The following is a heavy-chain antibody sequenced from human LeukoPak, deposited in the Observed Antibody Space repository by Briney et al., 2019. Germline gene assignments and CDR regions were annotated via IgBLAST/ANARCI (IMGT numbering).Heavy chain of an antibody. D-gene: IGHD3-22*01. J-gene: IGHJ4*02. CDR1: GYTFTGYY. CDR2: INPNSGGT. Sequence: ASVKVSCKASGYTFTGYYMHWVRQAPGQGLEWMGWINPNSGGTNYAQKLQGRVTMTRDTSISTAYMELSRLSSDATAVYYCARDRGIVVAQPQYYFDYWGQGTLVTVSS. CDR3: ARDRGIVVAQPQYYFDY. V-gene: IGHV1-2*02.